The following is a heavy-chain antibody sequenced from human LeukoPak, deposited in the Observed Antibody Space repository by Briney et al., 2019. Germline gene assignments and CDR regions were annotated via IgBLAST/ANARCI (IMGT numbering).Heavy chain of an antibody. CDR2: IRYDGNNA. J-gene: IGHJ4*02. CDR3: AKGGDGYNYGSYFDY. V-gene: IGHV3-30*02. D-gene: IGHD5-24*01. Sequence: GGSLRLSCAASGFTFSSYGMHWVRQAPGKGLEWVAFIRYDGNNAFYVDSVKGRFTISRDNSKNTLYLQMNSLRAEDTAVYYCAKGGDGYNYGSYFDYWGQGTLVTVSS. CDR1: GFTFSSYG.